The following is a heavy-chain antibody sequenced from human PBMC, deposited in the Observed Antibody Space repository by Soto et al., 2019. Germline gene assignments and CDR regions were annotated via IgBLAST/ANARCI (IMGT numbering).Heavy chain of an antibody. J-gene: IGHJ3*02. CDR2: IYYSGST. CDR3: ARRWMYYDILTGRLHDAFDI. Sequence: PSYTLSLTCTVSGRSILSLSYSWGWIRQPPGKGLEWIGSIYYSGSTYYNPSLKSRVTITVDTSKNQFSLKLSSVTAADTALYYCARRWMYYDILTGRLHDAFDIWGQGTMVT. V-gene: IGHV4-39*01. CDR1: GRSILSLSYS. D-gene: IGHD3-9*01.